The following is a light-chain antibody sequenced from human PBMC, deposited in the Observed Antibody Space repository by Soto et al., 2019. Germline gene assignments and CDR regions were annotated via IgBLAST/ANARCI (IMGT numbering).Light chain of an antibody. Sequence: QSVLTQPPSASGSPGQSVTISCTGTKNDIGVYDFVSWFQQHPGKAPKLVISEVTKRPSGVSDRFSGSKSGNTASLTISGLQAEDEADYYCFSYAGNSVYVFGTGTKVTVL. V-gene: IGLV2-8*01. CDR2: EVT. J-gene: IGLJ1*01. CDR1: KNDIGVYDF. CDR3: FSYAGNSVYV.